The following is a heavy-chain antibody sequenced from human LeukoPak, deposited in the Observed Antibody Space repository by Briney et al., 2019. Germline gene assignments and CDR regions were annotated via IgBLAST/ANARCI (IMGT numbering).Heavy chain of an antibody. D-gene: IGHD5-12*01. CDR3: ARDLGSLRSSYWYFDL. CDR2: ISSSSSYI. V-gene: IGHV3-21*01. J-gene: IGHJ2*01. CDR1: GFTFSSYS. Sequence: NPGGSLRLSCAASGFTFSSYSMNWVRQAPGKGLEWVSSISSSSSYIYYADSVKGRFTISRDNAKNSLYLQMNSLGAEDTAVYYCARDLGSLRSSYWYFDLWGRGTLVTVSS.